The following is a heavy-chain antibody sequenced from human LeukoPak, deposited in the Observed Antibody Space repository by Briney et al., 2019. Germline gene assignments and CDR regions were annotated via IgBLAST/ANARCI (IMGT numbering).Heavy chain of an antibody. J-gene: IGHJ3*02. CDR1: GFTFSSYA. D-gene: IGHD2-21*02. Sequence: GGSLRLSCAASGFTFSSYAMHWVRQAPGKGLEWVAVISYDGSNKYYADSVKGRFTISRDNSKNTLYLQMNSLRAEDTAVYYCATSRSPLHIVVVTAGALDAFDIWGQGTMVTVSS. CDR3: ATSRSPLHIVVVTAGALDAFDI. V-gene: IGHV3-30*04. CDR2: ISYDGSNK.